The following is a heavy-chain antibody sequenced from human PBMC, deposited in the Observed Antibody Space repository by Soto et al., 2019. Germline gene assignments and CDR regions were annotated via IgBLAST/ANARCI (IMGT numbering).Heavy chain of an antibody. J-gene: IGHJ4*02. CDR1: GLNFSSYG. CDR3: AKENGYSSSWFEFDY. CDR2: ISYDGTDE. V-gene: IGHV3-30*18. Sequence: PGGSMRLSCAASGLNFSSYGMHWIRPAQGKGLEWVAMISYDGTDEYYADSVKGRFTISRDNSKNTLYLQMNSLRAEDTAVYYCAKENGYSSSWFEFDYWGQGTLVTVSS. D-gene: IGHD6-13*01.